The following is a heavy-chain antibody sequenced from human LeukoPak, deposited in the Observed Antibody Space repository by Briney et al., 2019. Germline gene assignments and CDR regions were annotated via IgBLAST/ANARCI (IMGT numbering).Heavy chain of an antibody. V-gene: IGHV4-59*08. Sequence: SETLSLTCTVPGGSFSNYYWTWIRQPPGKELEWIGYIFYSGSTNYNPSLKSRVTMSVDTSKKQYSLKLSSVTAADTAVYYCASHRYSGSYYDDYWGQGTLVTVS. J-gene: IGHJ4*02. CDR2: IFYSGST. CDR1: GGSFSNYY. CDR3: ASHRYSGSYYDDY. D-gene: IGHD1-26*01.